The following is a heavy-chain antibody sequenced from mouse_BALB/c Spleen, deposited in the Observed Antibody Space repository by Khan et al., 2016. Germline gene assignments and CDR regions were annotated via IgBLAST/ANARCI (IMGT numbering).Heavy chain of an antibody. CDR2: INSNTGEP. J-gene: IGHJ4*01. CDR1: GYTFTNYG. V-gene: IGHV9-3*02. D-gene: IGHD2-13*01. CDR3: ARAGDYPYYAMDY. Sequence: QIQLVQSGPELKKPGETVKISCKASGYTFTNYGMNWVKQAPGKGLKWMGWINSNTGEPTYAEEFKGRFAFSLETSASTAYLQINNLTNENTATXFCARAGDYPYYAMDYWGQGTSVTVSA.